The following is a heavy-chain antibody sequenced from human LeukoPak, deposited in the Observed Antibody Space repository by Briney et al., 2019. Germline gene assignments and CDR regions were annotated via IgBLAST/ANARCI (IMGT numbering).Heavy chain of an antibody. J-gene: IGHJ6*02. D-gene: IGHD4-17*01. CDR2: IYYSGST. CDR3: ARARSTVTTDPGFVYYYYGMDV. CDR1: GGSISSYY. Sequence: SETLSLTCTVSGGSISSYYWSWIRQPPGKGLEWIGYIYYSGSTNYNPSLKSRVTISVDTSKNQFSLKLSSVTAADTAVYYCARARSTVTTDPGFVYYYYGMDVWGQGTTVTVSS. V-gene: IGHV4-59*01.